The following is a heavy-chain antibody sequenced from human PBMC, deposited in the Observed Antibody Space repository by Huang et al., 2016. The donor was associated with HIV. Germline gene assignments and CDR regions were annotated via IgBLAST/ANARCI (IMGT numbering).Heavy chain of an antibody. CDR2: VNYRGSA. D-gene: IGHD3-16*01. CDR1: GGPLSGHY. CDR3: ARSLMGEDPFDI. Sequence: QVRLHQWGTGLVRPSETLSLTCAVYGGPLSGHYWSWVRLPPGGSLEWLGEVNYRGSANYNPSRKSRLAMAIDTSKKQFSLKLGSVTAADTALYYCARSLMGEDPFDIWGQGTLVTVSS. J-gene: IGHJ3*02. V-gene: IGHV4-34*01.